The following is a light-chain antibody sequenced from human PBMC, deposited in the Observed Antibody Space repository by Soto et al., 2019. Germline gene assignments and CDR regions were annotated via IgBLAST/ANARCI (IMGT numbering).Light chain of an antibody. CDR2: DAS. CDR3: QQRSNWPPT. J-gene: IGKJ1*01. CDR1: QSVSSY. Sequence: EIVLTQSPATLSLPPGERATLSCRASQSVSSYLAWYQQKPGQAPRLLIYDASTRATGIPARFSGSGSGTDFTLTITSLEPEDFAVYYCQQRSNWPPTFGQGTKVEIK. V-gene: IGKV3-11*01.